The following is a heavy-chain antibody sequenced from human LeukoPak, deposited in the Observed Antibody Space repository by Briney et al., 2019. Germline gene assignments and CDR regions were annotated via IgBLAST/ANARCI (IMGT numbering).Heavy chain of an antibody. CDR3: ARDLFYYGSGSYYNGIDY. J-gene: IGHJ4*02. CDR1: GFTFSSYA. CDR2: ISYDGSNK. D-gene: IGHD3-10*01. V-gene: IGHV3-30*04. Sequence: PGGSLRLSCAASGFTFSSYAMHWVRQAPGKGLEWVAVISYDGSNKYYADSVKGRFTISRDNSKNTLYLQMNSLRAEDTAVYYCARDLFYYGSGSYYNGIDYWGQGTLVTASS.